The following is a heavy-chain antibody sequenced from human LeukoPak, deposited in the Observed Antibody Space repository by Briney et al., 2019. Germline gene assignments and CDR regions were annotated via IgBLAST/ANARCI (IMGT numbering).Heavy chain of an antibody. J-gene: IGHJ4*02. CDR1: GGSISSGDYY. D-gene: IGHD2-2*01. CDR2: IYYSGST. CDR3: ARDQVIVPAVDY. Sequence: PSETLSLTCTVSGGSISSGDYYWRWVRQPPGTGVEWIGYIYYSGSTYYNPSLKSRVTISVDTSKNQFSLKLSSVTAADTAVYYCARDQVIVPAVDYWGQGTLVTVSS. V-gene: IGHV4-30-4*08.